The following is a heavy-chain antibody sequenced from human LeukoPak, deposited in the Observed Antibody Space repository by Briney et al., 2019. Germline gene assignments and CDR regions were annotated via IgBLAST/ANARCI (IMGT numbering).Heavy chain of an antibody. CDR2: IYTSGST. Sequence: PSETLSLTCTVSGGSISSYYWSWIRQPAGKGLEWIGRIYTSGSTNYNPSLKSRVAMSVDTSKNQFSLELSSGTAADTAVYYCARETYDIQYFQHWGQGTLVTVSS. CDR1: GGSISSYY. V-gene: IGHV4-4*07. J-gene: IGHJ1*01. CDR3: ARETYDIQYFQH. D-gene: IGHD3-16*01.